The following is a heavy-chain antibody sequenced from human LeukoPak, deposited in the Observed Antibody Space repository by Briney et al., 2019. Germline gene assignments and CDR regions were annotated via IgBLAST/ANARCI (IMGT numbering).Heavy chain of an antibody. CDR1: GDIVSSNSVT. V-gene: IGHV6-1*03. CDR3: ARARSGDFDI. D-gene: IGHD3-10*01. Sequence: SQTLSLTCVISGDIVSSNSVTWNWVRQSPSRGLEWLERTYYSSKLYNDYAEYLKGSITVTPDTSKKQFFLQLNPVSPEDTAVYYCARARSGDFDIWGQGTMVSVFS. J-gene: IGHJ3*02. CDR2: TYYSSKLYN.